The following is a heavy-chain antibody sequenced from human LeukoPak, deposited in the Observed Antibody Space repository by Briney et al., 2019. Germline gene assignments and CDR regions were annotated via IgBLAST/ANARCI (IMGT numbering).Heavy chain of an antibody. CDR3: ARVGYSSSWYGYYYYMDV. Sequence: SVKVSCKASGGTFSSYAISWVRQAPGQGLEWMGRIIPILGIANYAQKFQGRVTITADKSTSTAYMELSSLRSEDTAVYYCARVGYSSSWYGYYYYMDVWGKGTTVTVSS. CDR2: IIPILGIA. CDR1: GGTFSSYA. J-gene: IGHJ6*03. D-gene: IGHD6-13*01. V-gene: IGHV1-69*04.